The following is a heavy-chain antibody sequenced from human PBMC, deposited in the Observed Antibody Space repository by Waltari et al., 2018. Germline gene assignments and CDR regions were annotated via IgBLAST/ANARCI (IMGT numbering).Heavy chain of an antibody. V-gene: IGHV3-7*01. J-gene: IGHJ4*02. Sequence: EVQLVESGGGLVQPGGSRSLPLQPSDFTFVGYGRAGVRQAPGRGRGWGANIKQDGSEKYYVDSVKGRFTISRDNAKNSLYLQMNSLRAEDTAVYYCARDPRWLVGEYYFDYWGQGTLVTVSS. CDR3: ARDPRWLVGEYYFDY. D-gene: IGHD6-19*01. CDR1: DFTFVGYG. CDR2: IKQDGSEK.